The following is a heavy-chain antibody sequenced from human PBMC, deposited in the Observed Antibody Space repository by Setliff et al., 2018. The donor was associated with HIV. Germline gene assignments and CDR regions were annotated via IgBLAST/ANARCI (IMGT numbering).Heavy chain of an antibody. J-gene: IGHJ4*02. Sequence: LSLTCTVSGGSISSYFWTWIRQSPEKGLEWIGYIYHYGSPNYNPSLQSRVTLSVDTSKNQFSLTLTPVTAADTAVYYCARGGRSDGYHIASWGQGILVTVSS. V-gene: IGHV4-59*01. CDR1: GGSISSYF. D-gene: IGHD2-15*01. CDR2: IYHYGSP. CDR3: ARGGRSDGYHIAS.